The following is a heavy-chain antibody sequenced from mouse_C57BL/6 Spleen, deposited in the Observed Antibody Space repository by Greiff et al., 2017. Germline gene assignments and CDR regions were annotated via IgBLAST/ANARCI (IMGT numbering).Heavy chain of an antibody. CDR1: GYTFTSYW. CDR2: IYPSDSET. Sequence: VQLQQPGAELVRPGSSVKLSCKASGYTFTSYWMDWVKQRPGQGLEWIGNIYPSDSETHYNQKFKDKATLTVDKSSSTAYMQLSSLTSEDSAVYYCARKAGAFDDWGQGTTLTVSS. V-gene: IGHV1-61*01. D-gene: IGHD3-1*01. J-gene: IGHJ2*01. CDR3: ARKAGAFDD.